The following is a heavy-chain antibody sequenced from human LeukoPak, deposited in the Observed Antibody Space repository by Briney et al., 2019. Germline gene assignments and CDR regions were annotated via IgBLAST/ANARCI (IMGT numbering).Heavy chain of an antibody. CDR3: ARGRRAVAGKGWGYYYYYMDV. Sequence: SETLSLTCAVYGGSFSGYYGSWIRQPPGKGLEWIGEINHSGSTNYNPSLKSRVTISVDTSKNQFSLKLSSVTAADTAVYYCARGRRAVAGKGWGYYYYYMDVWGKGTTVTVSS. D-gene: IGHD6-19*01. V-gene: IGHV4-34*01. CDR2: INHSGST. CDR1: GGSFSGYY. J-gene: IGHJ6*03.